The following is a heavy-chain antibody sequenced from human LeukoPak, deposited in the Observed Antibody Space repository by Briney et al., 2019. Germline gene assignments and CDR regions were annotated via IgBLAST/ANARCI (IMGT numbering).Heavy chain of an antibody. CDR1: GFTFSSYS. Sequence: GGSLRLSCVASGFTFSSYSMNWVRQAPGKGLEWVSSISSSYSTYIYYADSLKGRFTISRDNAKNSLYLQMSRLRSDDTAVYYCARDNYGDYENYYYYMDVWGKGTTVTVSS. CDR2: ISSSYSTYI. CDR3: ARDNYGDYENYYYYMDV. J-gene: IGHJ6*03. V-gene: IGHV3-21*04. D-gene: IGHD4-17*01.